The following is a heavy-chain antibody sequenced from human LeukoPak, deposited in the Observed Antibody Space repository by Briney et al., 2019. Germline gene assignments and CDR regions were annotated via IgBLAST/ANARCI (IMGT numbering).Heavy chain of an antibody. D-gene: IGHD6-13*01. J-gene: IGHJ4*02. CDR3: AKAPNIVAAGSLLDY. CDR1: GFTFSNYA. V-gene: IGHV3-23*01. Sequence: GGCLRLSCAASGFTFSNYAISWARQAPGKGLEWVSAISGSGVRTYYEDSVKGRFTISRDNSKNTLYLQMNSLRAEDTAVYYCAKAPNIVAAGSLLDYWGQGILVTASS. CDR2: ISGSGVRT.